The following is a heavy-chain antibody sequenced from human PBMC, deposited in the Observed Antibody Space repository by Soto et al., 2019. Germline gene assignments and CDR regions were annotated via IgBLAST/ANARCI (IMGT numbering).Heavy chain of an antibody. CDR1: GYTFSGSV. V-gene: IGHV1-3*01. D-gene: IGHD4-17*01. CDR2: INADNGNT. J-gene: IGHJ4*02. CDR3: ASEIDATTAISLDY. Sequence: QVQLVQSGAEVKKPGASVKVSCKASGYTFSGSVMHWVRQAPGQGLEWMGWINADNGNTKYSQKFTGRVTMTWDTSASTAYMELSSLRSEDTAIYYFASEIDATTAISLDYWGQGTLVTVSS.